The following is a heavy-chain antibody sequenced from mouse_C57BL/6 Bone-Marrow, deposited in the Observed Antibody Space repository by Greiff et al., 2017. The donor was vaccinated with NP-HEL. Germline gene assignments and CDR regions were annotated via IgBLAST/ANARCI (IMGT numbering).Heavy chain of an antibody. V-gene: IGHV1-18*01. CDR1: GYTFTDYN. D-gene: IGHD1-1*01. CDR2: INPNNGGT. J-gene: IGHJ4*01. Sequence: VQLQQSGPELVKPGASVKIPCKASGYTFTDYNMDWVKQSHGKSLEWIGDINPNNGGTIYNQKFKGKATLTVDKSSSTAYMELRSLTSEDTAVYYCARSDTTVVATDYAMDYWGQGTSVTVSS. CDR3: ARSDTTVVATDYAMDY.